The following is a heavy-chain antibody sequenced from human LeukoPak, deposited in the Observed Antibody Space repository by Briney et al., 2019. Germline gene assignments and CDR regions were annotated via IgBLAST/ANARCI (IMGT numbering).Heavy chain of an antibody. V-gene: IGHV4-39*07. CDR2: IYFSGST. Sequence: SETLSLTCTVSGGSITSSSYYWGWIRQPPGKGLEWIGSIYFSGSTYHNPSLKSRVTISADTSKNQFSLKLSSVTAADTAVYYCAKVAKYYYGPETYFFFEHWGQGTLVTVSS. CDR3: AKVAKYYYGPETYFFFEH. J-gene: IGHJ4*02. D-gene: IGHD3-10*01. CDR1: GGSITSSSYY.